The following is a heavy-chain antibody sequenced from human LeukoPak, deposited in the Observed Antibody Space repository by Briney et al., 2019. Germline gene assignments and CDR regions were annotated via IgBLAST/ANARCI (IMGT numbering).Heavy chain of an antibody. CDR2: INHSGST. D-gene: IGHD3-22*01. J-gene: IGHJ5*02. V-gene: IGHV4-34*01. CDR3: ARVGYHYYDSSGYYRNWSDP. Sequence: SETLSLTCAVYGGSFSGYYWSWIRQPPGKGLEWIGEINHSGSTNYNPSLKSRVTISVDTSKNQFSLKLSSVTAADTAVYYCARVGYHYYDSSGYYRNWSDPWGQGTLVTVSS. CDR1: GGSFSGYY.